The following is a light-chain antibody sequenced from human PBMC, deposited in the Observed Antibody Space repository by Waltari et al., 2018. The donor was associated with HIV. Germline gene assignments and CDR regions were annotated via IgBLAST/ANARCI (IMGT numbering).Light chain of an antibody. CDR2: QDN. CDR3: QSWDSGTAV. V-gene: IGLV3-1*01. Sequence: SYELTQPPSVSVSPGHTASIPCPGNNLDDQYACWYQQKPGQSPVLVIYQDNRRPSGVPERFSASSSGNTATLTISGTQTMDEATYYCQSWDSGTAVFGGGTKLTVL. J-gene: IGLJ2*01. CDR1: NLDDQY.